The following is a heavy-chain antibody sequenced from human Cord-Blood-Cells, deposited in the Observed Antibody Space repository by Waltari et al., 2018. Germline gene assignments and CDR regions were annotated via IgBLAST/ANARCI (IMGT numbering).Heavy chain of an antibody. V-gene: IGHV4-39*01. CDR2: IYYSGST. D-gene: IGHD6-13*01. J-gene: IGHJ6*02. CDR3: ARGSSSWYYGMDV. Sequence: QLQLQESGPGLVKPSETLSLTCTVSGGSISSSSYYWGWIRQPPGKGLEWIGSIYYSGSTYYNPSLKIRVTISVDTSKNQFSLKLSSVTAADTAVYYCARGSSSWYYGMDVWGQGTTVTVSS. CDR1: GGSISSSSYY.